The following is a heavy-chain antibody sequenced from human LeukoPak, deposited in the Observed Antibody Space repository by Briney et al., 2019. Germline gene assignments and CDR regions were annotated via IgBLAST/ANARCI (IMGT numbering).Heavy chain of an antibody. D-gene: IGHD3-22*01. CDR2: IYYSGST. V-gene: IGHV4-59*08. CDR3: ARHSGGRDSSGEYWYFDL. J-gene: IGHJ2*01. Sequence: SETLSLTCTVSGGSISSYYWSWIRQPPGKGLQWIGYIYYSGSTNYNPSLKSRVTISVDTSKNQFSLKLSSVTAADTAVYYCARHSGGRDSSGEYWYFDLWGRGTLVTVSS. CDR1: GGSISSYY.